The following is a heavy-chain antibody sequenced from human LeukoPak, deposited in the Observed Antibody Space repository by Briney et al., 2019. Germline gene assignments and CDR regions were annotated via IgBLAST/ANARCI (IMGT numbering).Heavy chain of an antibody. CDR1: GGSISSSSYY. D-gene: IGHD6-6*01. CDR2: IYYSGST. Sequence: SETLSLTCTVSGGSISSSSYYWGWIRQPPGKGLEWIGSIYYSGSTYYNPSLKSRVTISADTSKNQFSLKLSSVTAADTAVYYCARGRQLAVFDYWGQGTLVTVSS. CDR3: ARGRQLAVFDY. J-gene: IGHJ4*02. V-gene: IGHV4-39*07.